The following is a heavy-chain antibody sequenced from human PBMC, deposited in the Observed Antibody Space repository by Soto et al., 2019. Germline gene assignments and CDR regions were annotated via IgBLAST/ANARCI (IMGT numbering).Heavy chain of an antibody. V-gene: IGHV3-33*01. D-gene: IGHD3-3*01. CDR1: GFTFSSYG. CDR2: IWYDGSDT. CDR3: AREVGGHAGLQGRFDY. J-gene: IGHJ4*02. Sequence: QVQLVESGGGVVQPGRSLRLSCAASGFTFSSYGMHWVRQAPGKGLEWVAIIWYDGSDTSYADSVKGRFTISRDNSKNTLYLQMNSLRADDTAVYYCAREVGGHAGLQGRFDYWGQGTLVTVYS.